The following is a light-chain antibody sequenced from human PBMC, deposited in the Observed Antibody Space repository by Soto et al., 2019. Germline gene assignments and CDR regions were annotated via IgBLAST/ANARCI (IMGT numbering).Light chain of an antibody. CDR2: GAT. J-gene: IGKJ1*01. CDR1: QSVSNNY. Sequence: EIVLTQSPGTLSLSPGERATLSFRASQSVSNNYLAWYQQKPGQAPRLLIDGATSRATGIPDRFSGSGSGTDFTLTISRLEPEDFAVYYCQQYGSSGTFGQGTKVDIK. V-gene: IGKV3-20*01. CDR3: QQYGSSGT.